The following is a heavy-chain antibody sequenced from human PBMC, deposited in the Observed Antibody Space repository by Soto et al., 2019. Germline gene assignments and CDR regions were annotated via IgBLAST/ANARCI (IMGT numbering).Heavy chain of an antibody. J-gene: IGHJ5*02. CDR3: ARDHSDWFDP. V-gene: IGHV4-61*01. D-gene: IGHD2-15*01. CDR1: GGSVSSGSYY. CDR2: IYYSGST. Sequence: QVQLQESGPGLVKPSETLSLTCTVSGGSVSSGSYYWSWIRQPPGKGLEWIGYIYYSGSTNYNPSLTSRVTISVDTSKNQFSLKLSSVTAADTAVYYCARDHSDWFDPWGQGTLVTVSS.